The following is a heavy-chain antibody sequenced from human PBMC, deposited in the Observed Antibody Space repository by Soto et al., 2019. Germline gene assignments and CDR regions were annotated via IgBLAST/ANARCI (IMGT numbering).Heavy chain of an antibody. J-gene: IGHJ5*02. CDR2: IYWNDDK. V-gene: IGHV2-5*01. CDR3: AHRGYGDYPRDNWFDP. CDR1: GFSLTTGGRG. Sequence: QITLKESGPTLAKPTQALTLTCSFSGFSLTTGGRGVGWIRQPPGKALEWLAVIYWNDDKRFNPSLKSRLTITKDTSKNQVVRTMTNMDPVDTGTYYCAHRGYGDYPRDNWFDPWGQGTLVTVSS. D-gene: IGHD4-17*01.